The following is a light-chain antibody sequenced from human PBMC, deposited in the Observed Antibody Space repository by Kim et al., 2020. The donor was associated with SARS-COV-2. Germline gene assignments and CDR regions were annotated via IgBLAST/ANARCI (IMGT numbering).Light chain of an antibody. Sequence: PGQRVTISCSGGRSNIGRNSVNWYQQFPGTAPKILIYSNDQRSSGVPDRFSGSKAGTAASLAISDLRSEDEAVYFCAAWDDSLNVIFGRGTQLTVL. V-gene: IGLV1-44*01. J-gene: IGLJ2*01. CDR1: RSNIGRNS. CDR3: AAWDDSLNVI. CDR2: SND.